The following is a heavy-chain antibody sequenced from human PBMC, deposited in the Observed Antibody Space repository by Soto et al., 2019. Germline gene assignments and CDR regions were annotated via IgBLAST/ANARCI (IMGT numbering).Heavy chain of an antibody. CDR1: GFTFISYA. CDR3: AKDYVDIVATALDY. D-gene: IGHD5-12*01. Sequence: GGSLRLSCAASGFTFISYAMSWVRQAPGKGLEWVSAISGSGGSTYYADSVKGRFTISRDNSKNTLYLQMNSLRAEDTAVYYCAKDYVDIVATALDYWGQGTLVTVSS. V-gene: IGHV3-23*01. J-gene: IGHJ4*02. CDR2: ISGSGGST.